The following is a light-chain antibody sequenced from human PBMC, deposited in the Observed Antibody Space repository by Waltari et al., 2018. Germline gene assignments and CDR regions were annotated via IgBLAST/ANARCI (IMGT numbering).Light chain of an antibody. Sequence: DIPITQSPTSLSAPGGGRGTITCRASQNIDSYLNWYQQKPGRAPKLLIYATINLENGVPSRITGSGSGTEFTLNIRSLQPEDFATYYCQQSSSAPWTFGQGTKVEIK. J-gene: IGKJ1*01. V-gene: IGKV1-39*01. CDR3: QQSSSAPWT. CDR1: QNIDSY. CDR2: ATI.